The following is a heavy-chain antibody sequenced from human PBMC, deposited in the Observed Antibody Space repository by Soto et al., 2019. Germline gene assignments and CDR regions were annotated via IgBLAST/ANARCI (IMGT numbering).Heavy chain of an antibody. J-gene: IGHJ4*02. CDR3: ARLEGLATISYYFDY. CDR1: DDSINSDKYY. V-gene: IGHV4-39*01. D-gene: IGHD3-9*01. CDR2: VYYRGNA. Sequence: QLQLQESGPGLVKPSETLSLTCSVSDDSINSDKYYWGWIRQPPGNGLEWIGSVYYRGNAYYNPSLRPPVTISQAKSRSQYDLRLNSLTPADSAVNFCARLEGLATISYYFDYWGPGALVTVSS.